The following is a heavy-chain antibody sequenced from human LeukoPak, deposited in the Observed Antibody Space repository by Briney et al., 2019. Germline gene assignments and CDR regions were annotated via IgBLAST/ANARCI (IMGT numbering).Heavy chain of an antibody. CDR3: ATSIVGLTYDEHFQH. D-gene: IGHD1-26*01. CDR2: IFNGGST. V-gene: IGHV3-53*01. J-gene: IGHJ1*01. Sequence: PGGSLRLSCAASGFAVSSNHMNWVRRAPGKGLEWVSVIFNGGSTYYADSVKGRFTISRGNSKNTLYLQMNSLRAEDTAVYYCATSIVGLTYDEHFQHWGQGTLVTVSS. CDR1: GFAVSSNH.